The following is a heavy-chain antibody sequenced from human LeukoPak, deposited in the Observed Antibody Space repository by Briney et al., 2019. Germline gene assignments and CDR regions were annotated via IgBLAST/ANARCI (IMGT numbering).Heavy chain of an antibody. J-gene: IGHJ4*02. CDR3: ARLGHCSGGGSCHHDY. CDR1: GGSISSSSFF. D-gene: IGHD2-15*01. V-gene: IGHV4-39*01. Sequence: MSSETLSLTCTVSGGSISSSSFFWGWIRQPPGLGLEWIAAIHYSGVTHYNPSLKSRVTISADTSRNQFSLKLNSVTATDTAVYYCARLGHCSGGGSCHHDYWGQGTLVTVSS. CDR2: IHYSGVT.